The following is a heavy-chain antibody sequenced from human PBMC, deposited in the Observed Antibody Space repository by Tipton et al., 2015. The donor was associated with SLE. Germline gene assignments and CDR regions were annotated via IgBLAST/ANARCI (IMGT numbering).Heavy chain of an antibody. J-gene: IGHJ4*02. D-gene: IGHD2-21*01. V-gene: IGHV5-51*06. CDR3: AGGRWGSPSVNPYYFDY. CDR1: GYSFTSYW. CDR2: IYPHDFDT. Sequence: QLVQSGGEVKKPGESLKISCKGSGYSFTSYWIVWVRQMRGKGLEYMGIIYPHDFDTRYSPSVRGQVTISADTSIGPAYLQWSSLKAPDTAIYYCAGGRWGSPSVNPYYFDYWGQGSLVTVSS.